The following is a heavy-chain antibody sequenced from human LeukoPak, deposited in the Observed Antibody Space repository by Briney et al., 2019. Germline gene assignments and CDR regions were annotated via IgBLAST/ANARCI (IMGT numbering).Heavy chain of an antibody. CDR2: ISAYNGNA. CDR3: ARVWQQQLVFDY. V-gene: IGHV1-18*01. CDR1: GYTFTSCG. J-gene: IGHJ4*02. Sequence: ASVKVSCKASGYTFTSCGISWVRQAPGQGLEWMGWISAYNGNANYAQILQGRVTMTTDTSTRTAYMELRSLISDDTAVYYCARVWQQQLVFDYWGQGTLVTVSS. D-gene: IGHD6-13*01.